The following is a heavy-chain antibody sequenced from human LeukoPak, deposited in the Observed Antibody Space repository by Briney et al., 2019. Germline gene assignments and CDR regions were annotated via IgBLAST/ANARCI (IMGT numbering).Heavy chain of an antibody. CDR2: ISGSSSYI. D-gene: IGHD3-22*01. J-gene: IGHJ4*02. V-gene: IGHV3-21*01. Sequence: GGSLRLSCAASGFTFSSYSMNWVRQAPGKGLEWVSSISGSSSYIYYADSVKGRFTISRDNAKNSLFLQMNSLRAEDTSVYYCASRPYDNSGYYYVWGQGTLVTVSS. CDR1: GFTFSSYS. CDR3: ASRPYDNSGYYYV.